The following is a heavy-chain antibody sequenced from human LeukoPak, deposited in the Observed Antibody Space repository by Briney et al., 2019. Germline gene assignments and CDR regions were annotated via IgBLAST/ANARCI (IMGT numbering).Heavy chain of an antibody. CDR3: ARDLGNALAAALY. J-gene: IGHJ4*02. V-gene: IGHV3-23*01. CDR2: ISGSGGST. D-gene: IGHD6-13*01. Sequence: GGSLRLSCAASGFTFSSYAMSWVRQAPGKGLEWVSAISGSGGSTYYADSVKGRFTISRDNSKNTLYLQMNSLRAEDTAVYYCARDLGNALAAALYWGQGTLVTVSS. CDR1: GFTFSSYA.